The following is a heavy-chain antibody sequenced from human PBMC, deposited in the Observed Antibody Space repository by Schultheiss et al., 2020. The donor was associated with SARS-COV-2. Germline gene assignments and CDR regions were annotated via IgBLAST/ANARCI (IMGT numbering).Heavy chain of an antibody. D-gene: IGHD2-21*01. Sequence: GGSLRLSCAASGFTFSSYEMNWVRQAPGKGLEWVSYISSTGGTIYYADSVKGRFTISRDNSKNTLYLQMNSLRAEDTAVYYCARVSGHLLVGGMDVWGQGTTVTVSS. CDR1: GFTFSSYE. CDR2: ISSTGGTI. V-gene: IGHV3-48*03. J-gene: IGHJ6*02. CDR3: ARVSGHLLVGGMDV.